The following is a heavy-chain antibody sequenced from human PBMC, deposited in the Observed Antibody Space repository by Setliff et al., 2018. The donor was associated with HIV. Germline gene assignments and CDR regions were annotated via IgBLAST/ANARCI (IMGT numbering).Heavy chain of an antibody. J-gene: IGHJ6*02. CDR3: TRKLAPGHGMDV. V-gene: IGHV3-7*01. CDR1: GFTFTSYW. CDR2: INQDGSEK. D-gene: IGHD3-3*02. Sequence: PGGSLRLSCAASGFTFTSYWMIWVRQAPGKGLEWVANINQDGSEKNYVDSVKGRFTISRDNAKNSSYLQMDSLRVEDTTVYYCTRKLAPGHGMDVWGQGTTVTVSS.